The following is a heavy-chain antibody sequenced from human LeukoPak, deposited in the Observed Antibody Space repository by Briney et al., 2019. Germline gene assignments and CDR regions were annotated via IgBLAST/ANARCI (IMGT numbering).Heavy chain of an antibody. CDR1: GGSISSSSYY. J-gene: IGHJ5*02. CDR2: IYYSGST. CDR3: ATKVLPLIGFDP. D-gene: IGHD3-10*01. V-gene: IGHV4-39*01. Sequence: NTSETLSLTCTVSGGSISSSSYYWGWIRQPPGKGLEWIGSIYYSGSTYYNPSLKSRVTISVDTSKNQFSLKLSSVTAADTAVYYCATKVLPLIGFDPWGQGTLVTVSS.